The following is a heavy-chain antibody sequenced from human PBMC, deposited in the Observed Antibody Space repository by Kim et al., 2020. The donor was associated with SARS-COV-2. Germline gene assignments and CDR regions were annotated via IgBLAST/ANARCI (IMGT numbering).Heavy chain of an antibody. V-gene: IGHV4-34*01. D-gene: IGHD3-3*01. CDR3: ARALLRKHYDFWSGYSSQVVYYMDV. Sequence: SETLSLTCAVYGGSFSGYYWSWIRQPPGKGLEWIGEINHSGSTNYNPSLKSRVTISVDTSKNQFSLKLSSVTAADTAVYYCARALLRKHYDFWSGYSSQVVYYMDVWGKGTTVTVSS. J-gene: IGHJ6*03. CDR1: GGSFSGYY. CDR2: INHSGST.